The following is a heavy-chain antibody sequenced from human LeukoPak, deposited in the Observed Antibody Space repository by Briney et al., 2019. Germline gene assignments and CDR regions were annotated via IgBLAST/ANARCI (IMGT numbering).Heavy chain of an antibody. V-gene: IGHV3-21*01. CDR2: ISISSDYI. CDR1: GFTFSTYS. D-gene: IGHD3-22*01. CDR3: ARARDNYDISSFSALDY. J-gene: IGHJ4*02. Sequence: PGRSLRLSCATSGFTFSTYSMNWVRQAPGKGLEWVSSISISSDYIFYTDSVKGRFTISRDNAKNSLFLQMDTLRAEDTAVYYCARARDNYDISSFSALDYWGQGTLVTVSS.